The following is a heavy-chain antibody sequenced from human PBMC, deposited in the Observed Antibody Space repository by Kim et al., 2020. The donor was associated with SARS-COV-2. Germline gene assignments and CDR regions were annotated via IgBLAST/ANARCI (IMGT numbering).Heavy chain of an antibody. Sequence: GGSLRLSCAASGFTFSNAWMSWVRQAPGKGLEWVGRIKSKTDGGTTDYAAPVKGRFTISRDDSKNTLYLQMNSLKTEDTAVYYCTTTPMVRGDNGMDVWGQGTTVTVSS. CDR1: GFTFSNAW. CDR2: IKSKTDGGTT. CDR3: TTTPMVRGDNGMDV. V-gene: IGHV3-15*01. J-gene: IGHJ6*02. D-gene: IGHD3-10*01.